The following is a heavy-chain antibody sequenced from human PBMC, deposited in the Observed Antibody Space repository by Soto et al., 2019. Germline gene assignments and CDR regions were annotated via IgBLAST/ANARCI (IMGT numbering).Heavy chain of an antibody. CDR1: GFTFSSYA. V-gene: IGHV3-23*01. J-gene: IGHJ5*02. CDR2: ISGSGGST. Sequence: EVQLLESGGGLVQPGGSLRLSCAASGFTFSSYAMSWVRQAPGKGLEWVSAISGSGGSTYYADSVKGRFTISRDNSKNTLYLQMNSLRAEDTAVYYCAKDRSVSSITIFGVVIIPVYCDPWGQGTLVTVSS. CDR3: AKDRSVSSITIFGVVIIPVYCDP. D-gene: IGHD3-3*01.